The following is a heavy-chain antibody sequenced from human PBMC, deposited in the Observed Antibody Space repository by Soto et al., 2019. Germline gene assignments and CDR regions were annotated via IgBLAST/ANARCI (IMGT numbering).Heavy chain of an antibody. D-gene: IGHD6-13*01. J-gene: IGHJ4*02. CDR3: AGGGAGVHSSSYWHKEFDY. CDR2: IYYSGST. V-gene: IGHV4-59*01. Sequence: SETLSLTCTVSGGSISSYYWSWIRQPPGKGLEWIGYIYYSGSTNYNPSLKSRVTISVDTSKNQFSLKLSSVTAADTTVYYCAGGGAGVHSSSYWHKEFDYWGQGTLVTVSS. CDR1: GGSISSYY.